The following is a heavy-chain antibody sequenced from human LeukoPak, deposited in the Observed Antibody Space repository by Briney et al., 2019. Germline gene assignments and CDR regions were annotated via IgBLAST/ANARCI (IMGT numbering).Heavy chain of an antibody. V-gene: IGHV5-51*01. D-gene: IGHD3-10*01. CDR2: IYPGDSDT. CDR3: ARHTPYYGSGSYFDY. J-gene: IGHJ4*02. Sequence: GESLKISCKGSGYSFTSYWISWVRQMPGKGLEWMGIIYPGDSDTKYSPSFQGQVTISADKSISTAYLQWSSLKASDTAMYYCARHTPYYGSGSYFDYWGQGTLVTVSS. CDR1: GYSFTSYW.